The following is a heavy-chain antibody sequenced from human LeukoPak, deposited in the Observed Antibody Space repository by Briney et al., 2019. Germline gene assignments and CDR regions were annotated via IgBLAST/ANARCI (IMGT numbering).Heavy chain of an antibody. CDR3: ASSPGVPAAREFDY. Sequence: SETLSLTCAVYGGSFSGYYWSWIRQPPGKGLEWIGEINHSGSTNYNPSLKSRVTISVDTSKNQFSLKLSSVTAADTAVYYCASSPGVPAAREFDYWGQGTLVTVSS. V-gene: IGHV4-34*01. J-gene: IGHJ4*02. CDR1: GGSFSGYY. CDR2: INHSGST. D-gene: IGHD2-2*01.